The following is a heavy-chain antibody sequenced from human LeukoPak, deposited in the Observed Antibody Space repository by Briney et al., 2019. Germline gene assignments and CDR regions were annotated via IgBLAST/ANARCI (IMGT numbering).Heavy chain of an antibody. V-gene: IGHV4-38-2*02. J-gene: IGHJ6*03. D-gene: IGHD3-10*01. CDR3: ARVSLGSYYYYMDV. CDR2: IYHSGST. Sequence: SETLSLTCTVSGYSISSGYYWGWIRQPPGKGLEWIGSIYHSGSTYYNPSLKSRVTISVDTSKNQFSLKLSSVTAADTAVYYCARVSLGSYYYYMDVWGKGTTVTISS. CDR1: GYSISSGYY.